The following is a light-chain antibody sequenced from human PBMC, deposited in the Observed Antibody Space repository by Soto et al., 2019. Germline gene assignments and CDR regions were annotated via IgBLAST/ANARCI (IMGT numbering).Light chain of an antibody. Sequence: NFMLTQPHSVSESPGKTVTISFTRSSGSIASNYVQWYQQRPGSAPTTVIYEDNQRPSGVPDRFSGSIDSSSNSASLTISGLKTEDEADYYCQSYDIINWVFGGGTKLTVL. J-gene: IGLJ3*02. CDR1: SGSIASNY. V-gene: IGLV6-57*04. CDR3: QSYDIINWV. CDR2: EDN.